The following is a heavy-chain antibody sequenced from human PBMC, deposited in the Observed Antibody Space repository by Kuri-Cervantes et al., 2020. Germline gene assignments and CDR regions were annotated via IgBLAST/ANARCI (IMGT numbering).Heavy chain of an antibody. CDR3: ARLRLVGATKGGYYFDY. D-gene: IGHD1-26*01. V-gene: IGHV1-18*01. CDR2: ISAYNGNT. CDR1: GYTFTSYG. J-gene: IGHJ4*02. Sequence: ASVKVSCKASGYTFTSYGISWVRQAPGQGLEWMGWISAYNGNTNYAQKLQGRVTMTTDTSTSTAYMELRSLRYDDTAVYYCARLRLVGATKGGYYFDYWGQGTLVTVSS.